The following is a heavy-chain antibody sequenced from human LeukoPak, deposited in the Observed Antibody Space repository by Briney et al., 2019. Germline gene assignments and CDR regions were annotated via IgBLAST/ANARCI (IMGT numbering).Heavy chain of an antibody. CDR3: AKNRDRGVPTYYYDSSGSSHFDL. V-gene: IGHV3-30*18. CDR2: ISYDGSNK. CDR1: GFTFSSYG. D-gene: IGHD3-22*01. Sequence: PGRSLRLSCAASGFTFSSYGMHWVRQAQGKGLEWVAVISYDGSNKYYADSVKGRFTISRDNSKNTLYLQMNSLRAEDTAVYYCAKNRDRGVPTYYYDSSGSSHFDLWGRGTLVTVSS. J-gene: IGHJ2*01.